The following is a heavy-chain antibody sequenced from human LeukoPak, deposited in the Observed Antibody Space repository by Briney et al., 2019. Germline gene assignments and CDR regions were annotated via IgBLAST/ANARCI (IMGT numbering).Heavy chain of an antibody. CDR3: ARDSAWRGNWYAFDI. D-gene: IGHD1-1*01. CDR1: GFTFDDYA. V-gene: IGHV3-9*01. CDR2: ISWDNSNV. Sequence: PGGSLRLSCEGSGFTFDDYAMHWVRQAPGKGIEWVSSISWDNSNVAYADSVKGRFTISRDNVKNSLNLQMDSLRSEDTAFYFCARDSAWRGNWYAFDIWGQGTMVTVSS. J-gene: IGHJ3*02.